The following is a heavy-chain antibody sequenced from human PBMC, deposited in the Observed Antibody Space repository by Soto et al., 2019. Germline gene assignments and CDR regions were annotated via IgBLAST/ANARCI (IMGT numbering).Heavy chain of an antibody. CDR1: GFTFSSYA. CDR2: ISGSGGST. D-gene: IGHD6-19*01. CDR3: AKSRAVAGTVIDY. J-gene: IGHJ4*02. Sequence: GGSLRLSCAASGFTFSSYAMSWVRQVPGKGLEWVSAISGSGGSTYYADSVKGRFTISRDNSKNTLYLQMNSLRAEDTAVYYCAKSRAVAGTVIDYWGQGTLVTVSS. V-gene: IGHV3-23*01.